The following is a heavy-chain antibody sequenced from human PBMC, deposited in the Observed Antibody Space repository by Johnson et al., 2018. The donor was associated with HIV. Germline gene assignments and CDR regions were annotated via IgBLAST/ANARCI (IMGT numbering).Heavy chain of an antibody. V-gene: IGHV3-20*04. Sequence: VQLVESGGGVVRPGGSLRLSCAASGFTFDDYGMSWVRQAPGKGLEWVSGINWNGGSTYYADSVKGRFTISRDNSKNTLYLQMNSLGAEDTAVYYCANHLRPVSGGYPDDAFDIWGQGTMVTVSS. CDR1: GFTFDDYG. D-gene: IGHD2-15*01. J-gene: IGHJ3*02. CDR2: INWNGGST. CDR3: ANHLRPVSGGYPDDAFDI.